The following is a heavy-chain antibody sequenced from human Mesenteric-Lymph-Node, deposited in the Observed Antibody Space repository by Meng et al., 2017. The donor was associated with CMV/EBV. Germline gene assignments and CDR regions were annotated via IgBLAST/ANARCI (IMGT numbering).Heavy chain of an antibody. J-gene: IGHJ4*02. D-gene: IGHD2-2*01. CDR3: ARIPSAAAINS. Sequence: SETLSLTCTVSGGSSSSSSYYWGWIRQPPGKGLEWIGTIYYTGSSFYNPSLTSLKSRVTIPIDTSKNQLSLTLNSVTAADTAVYYCARIPSAAAINSWGQGILVTVSS. V-gene: IGHV4-39*01. CDR2: IYYTGSS. CDR1: GGSSSSSSYY.